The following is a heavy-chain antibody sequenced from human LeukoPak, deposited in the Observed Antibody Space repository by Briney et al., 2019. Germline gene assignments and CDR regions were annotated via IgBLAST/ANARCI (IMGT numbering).Heavy chain of an antibody. J-gene: IGHJ4*02. D-gene: IGHD5-18*01. CDR3: ARDMWDTAMAPFDY. CDR2: ISTHNGNR. V-gene: IGHV1-18*01. Sequence: ASVTVSCTASGYTFTGYGISWVRQAPGQGLEWMGWISTHNGNRNYAQKLQGRVTMTTDTYTTTAYMELRSLRSDDTAVYYCARDMWDTAMAPFDYWGQGTLVTVSS. CDR1: GYTFTGYG.